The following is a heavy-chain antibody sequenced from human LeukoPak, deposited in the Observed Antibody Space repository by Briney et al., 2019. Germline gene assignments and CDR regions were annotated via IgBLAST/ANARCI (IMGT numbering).Heavy chain of an antibody. D-gene: IGHD2-21*01. CDR1: GFTFSSYG. V-gene: IGHV3-30*18. Sequence: GRSLRLSCAASGFTFSSYGMHWVRQAPGKGLEWVAVISYDGSNKYYADSVKGRFTISRDNSKNTLYLQMNSLRAEDTAVYYCAKAPAYCGGDCWGQGTLVTVSS. J-gene: IGHJ4*02. CDR2: ISYDGSNK. CDR3: AKAPAYCGGDC.